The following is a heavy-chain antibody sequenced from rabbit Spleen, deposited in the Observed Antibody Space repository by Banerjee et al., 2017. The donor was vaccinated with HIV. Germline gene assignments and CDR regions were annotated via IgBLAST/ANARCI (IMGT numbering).Heavy chain of an antibody. Sequence: QEQLEESGGDLVKPEGSLTLTCTASGFSFSGSYWICWVRQAPGKGLEWIACIYGGGSSGSSYFASWAKGRFTISKTASTTVTLQGTSLTAADTATYFCAKTNIGDFGMTLWGPGTLVTVS. J-gene: IGHJ4*01. V-gene: IGHV1S45*01. CDR2: IYGGGSSGSS. CDR3: AKTNIGDFGMTL. D-gene: IGHD2-1*01. CDR1: GFSFSGSYW.